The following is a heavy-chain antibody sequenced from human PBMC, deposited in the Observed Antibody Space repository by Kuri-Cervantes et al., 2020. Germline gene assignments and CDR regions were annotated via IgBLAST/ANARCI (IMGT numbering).Heavy chain of an antibody. J-gene: IGHJ4*02. CDR3: AKDRSVPKYYYDSSGYYGPNY. V-gene: IGHV3-9*01. D-gene: IGHD3-22*01. CDR2: ISWNSGSI. Sequence: SLKISCAASGFTFDDYAMHWVRQAPGKGLEWVSGISWNSGSIGYADSVKGRFTISRDNAKNSLYLQMNSLRAEDTALYYCAKDRSVPKYYYDSSGYYGPNYWGQGTLVTVSS. CDR1: GFTFDDYA.